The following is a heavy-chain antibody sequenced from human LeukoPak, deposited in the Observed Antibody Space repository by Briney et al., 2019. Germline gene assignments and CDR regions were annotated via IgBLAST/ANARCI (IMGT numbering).Heavy chain of an antibody. Sequence: PGGSLRLSCAASGFTFSSYWMSWVRQAPGKGLEWVANIKQDGSEKYYVDSVKGRFTISRDNAKNSLYLQMNSLRAEDTAVYYCARDPRRFGEPEFDYWGQGTLVTVSS. CDR2: IKQDGSEK. CDR3: ARDPRRFGEPEFDY. V-gene: IGHV3-7*01. CDR1: GFTFSSYW. D-gene: IGHD3-10*01. J-gene: IGHJ4*02.